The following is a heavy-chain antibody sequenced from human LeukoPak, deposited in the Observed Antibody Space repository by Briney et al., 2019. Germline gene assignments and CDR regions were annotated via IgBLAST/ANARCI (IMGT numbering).Heavy chain of an antibody. CDR3: AELGITMIGGF. CDR1: GFTFSSYE. D-gene: IGHD3-10*02. J-gene: IGHJ6*04. V-gene: IGHV3-48*03. Sequence: GGSLRLSCAASGFTFSSYEMNWVRQAPGKGLEWVSYISSSGSTIYYADSVKGRFTISRDNAKNSLYLQMNSLRAGDTAVYYCAELGITMIGGFWGKGTTVTISS. CDR2: ISSSGSTI.